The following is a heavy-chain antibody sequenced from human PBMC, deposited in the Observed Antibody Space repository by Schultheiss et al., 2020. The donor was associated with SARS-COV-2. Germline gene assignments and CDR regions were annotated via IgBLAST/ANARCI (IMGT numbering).Heavy chain of an antibody. CDR3: ARAVTSHFRNYGMDV. V-gene: IGHV1-8*02. CDR1: GGTFSSYA. J-gene: IGHJ6*02. D-gene: IGHD2-21*02. CDR2: MNPNSGNT. Sequence: ASVKVSCKASGGTFSSYAINWVRQATGQGLEWMGWMNPNSGNTGYAQKFQGRVTMTTDTSTSTAYMELRSLRSDDTAVYYCARAVTSHFRNYGMDVWGQGTTVTVSS.